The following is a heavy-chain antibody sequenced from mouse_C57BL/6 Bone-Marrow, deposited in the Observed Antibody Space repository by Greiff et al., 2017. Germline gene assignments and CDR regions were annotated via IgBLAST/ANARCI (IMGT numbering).Heavy chain of an antibody. Sequence: VQLVESGAELVRPGTSVKMSCKASGYTFTNYWIGWAKQRPGHGLEWIGDIYPGGGYTNYNEKFKGKATLTADKSSSTAYMQFSSLTSEDAAIYYCARWGITGYFDVWGTGTTVTVSS. CDR2: IYPGGGYT. CDR1: GYTFTNYW. V-gene: IGHV1-63*01. J-gene: IGHJ1*03. CDR3: ARWGITGYFDV. D-gene: IGHD2-4*01.